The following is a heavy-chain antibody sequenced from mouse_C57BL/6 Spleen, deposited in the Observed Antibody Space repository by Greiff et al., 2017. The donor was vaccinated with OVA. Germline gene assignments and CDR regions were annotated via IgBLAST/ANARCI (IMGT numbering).Heavy chain of an antibody. J-gene: IGHJ3*01. V-gene: IGHV1-50*01. CDR3: ARERNGNFAY. Sequence: QVQLQQPGAELVKPGASVKLSCKASGYTFTSYWMQWVKQRPGQGLEWIGEIDPSDSYTNYNQKFKGKATLTVDTSSSTAYMQLSSLPSEDSAVYYGARERNGNFAYWGQGTLVTVSA. CDR1: GYTFTSYW. CDR2: IDPSDSYT. D-gene: IGHD2-1*01.